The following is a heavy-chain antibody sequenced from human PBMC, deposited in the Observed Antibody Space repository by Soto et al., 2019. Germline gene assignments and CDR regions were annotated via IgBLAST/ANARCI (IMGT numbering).Heavy chain of an antibody. CDR1: DYTFTSYG. J-gene: IGHJ4*02. V-gene: IGHV1-18*01. CDR2: ISAHNGNT. Sequence: QVQLVQSGAEVKKPGASVKVTCKASDYTFTSYGISWVRQAPGQGLEWMGWISAHNGNTKYAQKLHGRVTMTTDTSTSTAYMELRSLRSADTAVYYCARDLAVGLVDYWGQGTLVTVSS. D-gene: IGHD6-19*01. CDR3: ARDLAVGLVDY.